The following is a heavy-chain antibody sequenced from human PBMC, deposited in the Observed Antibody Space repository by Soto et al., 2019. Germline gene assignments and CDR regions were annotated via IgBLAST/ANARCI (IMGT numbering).Heavy chain of an antibody. Sequence: PSETLSLTCTVSGGSISSYYWSWIRQSPDKGLEWIGHIYNGGTTYNNPSLTSRVTISVDTSNNQFSLKLSSVIAADTAVYFCARGPSGEKVDYWGQEPLVTVPS. V-gene: IGHV4-30-4*01. CDR1: GGSISSYY. CDR2: IYNGGTT. CDR3: ARGPSGEKVDY. D-gene: IGHD7-27*01. J-gene: IGHJ4*02.